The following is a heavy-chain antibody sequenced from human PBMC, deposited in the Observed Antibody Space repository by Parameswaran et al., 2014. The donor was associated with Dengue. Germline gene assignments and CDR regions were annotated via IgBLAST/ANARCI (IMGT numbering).Heavy chain of an antibody. CDR2: INHSGST. Sequence: VRQAPGKGLEWIGEINHSGSTNYNPSLKSRVTISVDTSKNQFSLKLSSVTAADTAVYYCARKYEYSSGWYGLYYFDYWGQGTLVTVSS. D-gene: IGHD6-19*01. V-gene: IGHV4-34*01. CDR3: ARKYEYSSGWYGLYYFDY. J-gene: IGHJ4*02.